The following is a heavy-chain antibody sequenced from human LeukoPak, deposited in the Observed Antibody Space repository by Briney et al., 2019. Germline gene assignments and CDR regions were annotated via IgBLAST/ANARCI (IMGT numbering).Heavy chain of an antibody. CDR2: INPNSGGT. CDR1: GYTFTGYY. J-gene: IGHJ5*02. V-gene: IGHV1-2*02. D-gene: IGHD2-21*02. CDR3: ASVGYCGGDCYDNWFDP. Sequence: ASVKVSCKASGYTFTGYYMHWVQQAPGQGLEWMGWINPNSGGTNYAQKFQGRVTMTRDTSISTAYMELSRLRSDDTAVYYCASVGYCGGDCYDNWFDPWGQGTLVTVSS.